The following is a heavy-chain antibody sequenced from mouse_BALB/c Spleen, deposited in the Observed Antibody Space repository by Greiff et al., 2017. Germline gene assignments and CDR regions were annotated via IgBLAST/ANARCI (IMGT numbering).Heavy chain of an antibody. CDR3: ARGDCAYYFDY. J-gene: IGHJ2*01. V-gene: IGHV1S137*01. Sequence: QVQLQQSGAELVRPGVSVKISCTGSGYTLTDYAMHWVKQSHAKSLEWIGVISTYDGDASYNQKFKGKATMNVDNSYSTAYMELARLTSEDSAIYYCARGDCAYYFDYWGQGTTLTVSA. CDR1: GYTLTDYA. CDR2: ISTYDGDA. D-gene: IGHD3-3*01.